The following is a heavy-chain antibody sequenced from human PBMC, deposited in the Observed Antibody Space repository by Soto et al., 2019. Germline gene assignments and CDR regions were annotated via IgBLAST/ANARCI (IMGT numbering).Heavy chain of an antibody. CDR3: SRHLRGTVTTPLFDS. D-gene: IGHD4-17*01. J-gene: IGHJ4*02. Sequence: EVQLVQSGAEVKKPGESLRISCKGSGYSFTSYWISWVRQMPGKGLEWMGRIDPSDSYTNYSPSFQGHVTISADKSIITAYLQWSSLKASDTAMYYCSRHLRGTVTTPLFDSWGQGTLVTVSS. CDR1: GYSFTSYW. CDR2: IDPSDSYT. V-gene: IGHV5-10-1*03.